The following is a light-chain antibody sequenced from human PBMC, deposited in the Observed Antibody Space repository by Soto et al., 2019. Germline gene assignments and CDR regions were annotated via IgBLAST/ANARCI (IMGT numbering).Light chain of an antibody. CDR3: QQRISWPLT. CDR1: QTVRSY. J-gene: IGKJ4*01. V-gene: IGKV3-11*01. Sequence: EIVLTQSPVTLSLSPGESATLSCRASQTVRSYLAWYQQRPGQAPRLLIYDASTRATGIPARFSGSGSGTDFTLSISSLEPEDFAVYYCQQRISWPLTFGGGTKVEIK. CDR2: DAS.